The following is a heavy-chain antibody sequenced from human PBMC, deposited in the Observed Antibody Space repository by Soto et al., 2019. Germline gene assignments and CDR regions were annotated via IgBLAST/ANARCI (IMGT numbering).Heavy chain of an antibody. D-gene: IGHD3-10*01. CDR3: ARDELWFGELLSAFGI. J-gene: IGHJ3*02. CDR1: GYTFTSYG. CDR2: ISAYSGNT. V-gene: IGHV1-18*01. Sequence: ASVKVSCKASGYTFTSYGISWVRQAPGQGLEWMGWISAYSGNTNYAQKLQGRVTMTTDTSTSTAYMELRSLRSDDTAVYYCARDELWFGELLSAFGIWGQGTMLTVSS.